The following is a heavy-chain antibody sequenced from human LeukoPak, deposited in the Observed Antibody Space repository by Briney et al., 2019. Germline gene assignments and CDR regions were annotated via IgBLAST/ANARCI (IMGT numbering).Heavy chain of an antibody. J-gene: IGHJ6*02. CDR2: INAGNGNT. CDR1: GYTFTSYA. CDR3: ARVNLPGSSWYQTQYYYYGMDV. Sequence: ASVKVSCKASGYTFTSYAMHWVRQAPGQRLEWMGWINAGNGNTKYSQKFQGRVTITRDTSASTAYMELSSLRSEDTAVYYCARVNLPGSSWYQTQYYYYGMDVWGQGTTVTVSS. D-gene: IGHD6-13*01. V-gene: IGHV1-3*01.